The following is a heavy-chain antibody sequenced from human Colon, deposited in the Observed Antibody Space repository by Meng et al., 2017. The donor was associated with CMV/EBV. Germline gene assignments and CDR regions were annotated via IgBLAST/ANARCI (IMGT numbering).Heavy chain of an antibody. V-gene: IGHV3-33*01. CDR1: GFHFSSYG. D-gene: IGHD3-22*01. J-gene: IGHJ4*02. CDR2: IWYDGNRK. CDR3: ARDNDGTSHYSQFDY. Sequence: SGFHFSSYGMPWVRQPPGKGLEWVAVIWYDGNRKYYADSVKGRFSISRDDSKNTVYLQMDSLRAEDTAVYYCARDNDGTSHYSQFDYWGQGTLVTVSS.